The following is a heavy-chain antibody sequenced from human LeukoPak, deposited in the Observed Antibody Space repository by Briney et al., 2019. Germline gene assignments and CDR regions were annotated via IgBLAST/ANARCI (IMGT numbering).Heavy chain of an antibody. CDR1: GFTFSSYS. D-gene: IGHD4-17*01. V-gene: IGHV3-21*01. CDR2: ISSSSSYI. CDR3: ASRPVPRRGFDP. J-gene: IGHJ5*02. Sequence: GGSLRLSCAASGFTFSSYSMNWVRQAPGKGLEWVSSISSSSSYIYYADSMKGRFTISRDNAKNSLYLQMNSLRAEDTAVYYCASRPVPRRGFDPWGQGTLVTVSS.